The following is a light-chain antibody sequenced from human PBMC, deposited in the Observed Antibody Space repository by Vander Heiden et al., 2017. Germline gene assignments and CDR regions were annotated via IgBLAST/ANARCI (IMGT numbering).Light chain of an antibody. CDR3: QSYDSSLSAYV. CDR2: GNS. CDR1: RSNIGAGFD. J-gene: IGLJ1*01. V-gene: IGLV1-40*01. Sequence: QSVLTQPPSVSGAPGQRVTISCTGSRSNIGAGFDVHWYQQLPGTTPKLLIFGNSNRPSGVPDRFSGSKSGTSASLAITWLQAEDEGDYYCQSYDSSLSAYVFGTGTKVTVL.